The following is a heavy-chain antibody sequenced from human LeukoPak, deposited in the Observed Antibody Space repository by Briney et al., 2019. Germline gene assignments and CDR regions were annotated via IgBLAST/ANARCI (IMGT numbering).Heavy chain of an antibody. CDR1: GGSFSGYY. D-gene: IGHD1-1*01. CDR3: ARLQLERRDFDY. V-gene: IGHV4-34*01. Sequence: PSETLSLTCAVYGGSFSGYYWSWIRQPPGKGLEWIGEINHSGSTNYNPSLKSRVTISVDTSKNQFSLKLSSVTAADTAVYYCARLQLERRDFDYWGQGTLVTVSS. CDR2: INHSGST. J-gene: IGHJ4*02.